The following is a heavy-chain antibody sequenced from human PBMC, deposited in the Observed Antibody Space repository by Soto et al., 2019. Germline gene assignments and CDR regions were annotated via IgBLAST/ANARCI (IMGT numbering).Heavy chain of an antibody. CDR1: GYTFTRYY. CDR3: ARSSYYTRDAFDI. J-gene: IGHJ3*02. V-gene: IGHV1-8*01. CDR2: MNPNSGNT. Sequence: ASVKVCCKASGYTFTRYYINWVRQATGQGLEWMGWMNPNSGNTGYAQKFQGRVTMTRNTSISTAYMELSSLRSEDTAVYYCARSSYYTRDAFDIWGQGTMVTVSS. D-gene: IGHD1-26*01.